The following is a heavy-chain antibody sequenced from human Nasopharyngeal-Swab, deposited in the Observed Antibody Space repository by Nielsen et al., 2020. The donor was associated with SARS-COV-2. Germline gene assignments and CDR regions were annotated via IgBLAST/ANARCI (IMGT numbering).Heavy chain of an antibody. V-gene: IGHV3-9*01. J-gene: IGHJ3*01. CDR2: FSWKSINI. CDR1: GFTFEDYA. D-gene: IGHD6-19*01. Sequence: SLKISCVASGFTFEDYAMHWVRQSPGKGLEWVSGFSWKSINIDYAESVKGRFTISRDNANNSLYLQMNSLRPEDTALYFCAKAEYFGDGSSGWYSAFDLWGQGTMVTVSS. CDR3: AKAEYFGDGSSGWYSAFDL.